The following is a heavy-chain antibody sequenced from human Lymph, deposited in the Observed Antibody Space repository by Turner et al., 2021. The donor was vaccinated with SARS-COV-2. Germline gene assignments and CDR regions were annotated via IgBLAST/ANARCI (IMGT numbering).Heavy chain of an antibody. CDR3: ARERVWFDP. Sequence: QLQLQESGSGLVKPAQTLSLTCAVSGGSISSGGYSWSWIRQPPGKGLGCIGYVSHSGSTYYNPSLKSRVTISVDRSKNQFSLKLSSVTAADTAVYYCARERVWFDPWGQGTLVTVSS. J-gene: IGHJ5*02. CDR1: GGSISSGGYS. CDR2: VSHSGST. D-gene: IGHD6-13*01. V-gene: IGHV4-30-2*01.